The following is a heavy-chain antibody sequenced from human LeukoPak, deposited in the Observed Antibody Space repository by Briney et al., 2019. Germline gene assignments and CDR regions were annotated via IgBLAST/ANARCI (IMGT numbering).Heavy chain of an antibody. CDR1: GGSISSSSYY. D-gene: IGHD6-19*01. V-gene: IGHV4-39*07. CDR2: IYYSGST. J-gene: IGHJ4*02. Sequence: SETLSLTCTVSGGSISSSSYYWGWVRQPPGKGLEWIGSIYYSGSTYYNPSLKSRVTISVDTSKNQFSLKLISVTAADTAVYYCARAEHSSGWFDYWGQGTLVTVSS. CDR3: ARAEHSSGWFDY.